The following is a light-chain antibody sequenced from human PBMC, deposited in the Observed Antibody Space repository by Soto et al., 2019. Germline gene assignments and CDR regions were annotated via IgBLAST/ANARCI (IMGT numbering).Light chain of an antibody. V-gene: IGLV2-8*01. Sequence: QSALTQPPSASGSPGQSVTISCTGTSSDVGGYNYVSWYQQYPGKAPKLMIYEVSKRPSGVPDRFSGSKSGNTASLTVSGLQAEDEGDYYCSSYTGSNNYVFGTGTKVTVL. J-gene: IGLJ1*01. CDR3: SSYTGSNNYV. CDR2: EVS. CDR1: SSDVGGYNY.